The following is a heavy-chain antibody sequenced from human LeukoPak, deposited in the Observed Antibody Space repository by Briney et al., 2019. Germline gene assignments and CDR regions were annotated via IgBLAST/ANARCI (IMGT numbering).Heavy chain of an antibody. V-gene: IGHV1-18*01. Sequence: ASVKVSCKASGYTFTSYGISWVRQAPGQGLEWMGWISAYNGNTNYAQKLQGRVTMTTDTSTSTAYMELRSLRSDDTAVYYCARDTITMIVVVITQDAFDYWGQGTLVTVSS. CDR2: ISAYNGNT. D-gene: IGHD3-22*01. CDR3: ARDTITMIVVVITQDAFDY. J-gene: IGHJ4*02. CDR1: GYTFTSYG.